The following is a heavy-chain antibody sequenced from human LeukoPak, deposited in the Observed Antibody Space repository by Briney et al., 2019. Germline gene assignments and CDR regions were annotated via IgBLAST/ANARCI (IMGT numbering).Heavy chain of an antibody. CDR1: GFTFSSYW. CDR3: ASGEGKIKRYYGMDV. J-gene: IGHJ6*04. V-gene: IGHV3-74*01. Sequence: SGGSLRLSCAASGFTFSSYWMRWVRQAPGKGLVWVSRLNSDGSSTSYADSVKGRFTISRDNAKNTLYLQMNSLRAEDTAVYYCASGEGKIKRYYGMDVWGKGTTVTVSS. D-gene: IGHD3-10*01. CDR2: LNSDGSST.